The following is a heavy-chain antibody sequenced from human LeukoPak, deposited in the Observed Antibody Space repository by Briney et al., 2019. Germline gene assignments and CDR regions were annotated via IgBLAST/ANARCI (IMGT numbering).Heavy chain of an antibody. CDR3: AKRGVDGYRNSYYFDY. J-gene: IGHJ4*02. CDR1: GFTFTIYS. V-gene: IGHV3-23*01. D-gene: IGHD5-24*01. CDR2: ICCGGGST. Sequence: GGSLRLSCAASGFTFTIYSMSWVRQAPGMGLEWVSAICCGGGSTYYADSVKGRFTISTDNSKNTPYLQMNSLRAEDTAIYYCAKRGVDGYRNSYYFDYWGQGTLVTVSS.